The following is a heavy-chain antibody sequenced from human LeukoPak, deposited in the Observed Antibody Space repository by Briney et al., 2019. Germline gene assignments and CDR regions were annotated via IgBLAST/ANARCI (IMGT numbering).Heavy chain of an antibody. CDR1: GYTFTDYY. J-gene: IGHJ4*02. D-gene: IGHD1-26*01. V-gene: IGHV1-2*02. CDR3: ARVSGSSNPFKY. Sequence: ASVKVSCKSSGYTFTDYYIHWVRQAPGQGLEWMGWIDPNGGVTNLAQKFQGRVTMTRDTSTSSAYMELSSLRSDDTAVYYCARVSGSSNPFKYWGQGTLVTVSS. CDR2: IDPNGGVT.